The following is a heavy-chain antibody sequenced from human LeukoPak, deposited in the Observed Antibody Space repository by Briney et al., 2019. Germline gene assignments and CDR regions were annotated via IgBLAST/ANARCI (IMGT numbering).Heavy chain of an antibody. CDR2: IYYSGST. CDR1: GYSISSGYY. CDR3: ARVSYSYGPYTYYYYYMDV. J-gene: IGHJ6*03. Sequence: SETLSLTCTVSGYSISSGYYWGWIRQPPGKGLEWIGYIYYSGSTNYNPSLKSRVTISVDTSKNQFSLKLSSVTAADTAVYYCARVSYSYGPYTYYYYYMDVWGKGTTVTISS. V-gene: IGHV4-61*01. D-gene: IGHD5-18*01.